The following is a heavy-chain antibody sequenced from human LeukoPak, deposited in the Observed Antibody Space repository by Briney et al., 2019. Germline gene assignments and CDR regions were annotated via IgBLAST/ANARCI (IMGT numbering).Heavy chain of an antibody. D-gene: IGHD6-19*01. Sequence: SQTLSLTCAISGDSVSSNSAAWNWIRQSPSRGLEWLGRTYYRSKWYNDYAVSVKSRITINPDTSKNQFSLQLNSVTPEDTAVYYCARDHVIAVAGTSAFDIWGQGTMVTVSS. CDR1: GDSVSSNSAA. CDR3: ARDHVIAVAGTSAFDI. CDR2: TYYRSKWYN. V-gene: IGHV6-1*01. J-gene: IGHJ3*02.